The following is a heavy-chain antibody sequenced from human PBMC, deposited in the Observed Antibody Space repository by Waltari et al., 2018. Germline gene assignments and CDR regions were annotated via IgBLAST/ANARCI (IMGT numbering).Heavy chain of an antibody. D-gene: IGHD3-10*01. J-gene: IGHJ4*02. CDR1: GGTFSSYA. CDR3: ARERNYYGSGIFDY. Sequence: QVQLVQSGAEVKKPGSSVKVSCKASGGTFSSYAISWVRQAPGQGLEWMGVIIPILGTANYAQKVQGRVTITADESTSTAYMELSSLRSEDTAVYYCARERNYYGSGIFDYWGQGTLVTVSS. V-gene: IGHV1-69*01. CDR2: IIPILGTA.